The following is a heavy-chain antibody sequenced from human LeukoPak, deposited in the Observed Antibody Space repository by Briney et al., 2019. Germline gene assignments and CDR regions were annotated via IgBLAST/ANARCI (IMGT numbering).Heavy chain of an antibody. CDR1: GDSLSSSTDY. V-gene: IGHV4-39*01. J-gene: IGHJ4*02. Sequence: SETLSLTCTVSGDSLSSSTDYWGWIRQPPGKGLEWIGSMYSTGDTYYNPSLKSRVTISVDTSKNQFSLRLSSVTAADTAVYYCARHEDYYGSGRYFDYWGQGTLVTVSS. D-gene: IGHD3-10*01. CDR3: ARHEDYYGSGRYFDY. CDR2: MYSTGDT.